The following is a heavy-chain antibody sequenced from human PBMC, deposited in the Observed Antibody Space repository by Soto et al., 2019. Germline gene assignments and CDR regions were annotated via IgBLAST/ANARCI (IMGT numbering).Heavy chain of an antibody. CDR2: IKSKTDGGTT. V-gene: IGHV3-15*07. CDR1: GFTFSNAW. D-gene: IGHD1-26*01. Sequence: GGSLRLSCAASGFTFSNAWMNWVRQAPGKGLEWVGRIKSKTDGGTTDYAAPVKGRFTISRDDSKNTLYLQMNSLKTEDTAVYYCTTDGDLLLGATIDYWGQGTLVTVSS. J-gene: IGHJ4*02. CDR3: TTDGDLLLGATIDY.